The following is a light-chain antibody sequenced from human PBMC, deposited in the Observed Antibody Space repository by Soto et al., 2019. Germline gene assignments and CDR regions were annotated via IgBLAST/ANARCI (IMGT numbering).Light chain of an antibody. V-gene: IGKV3-20*01. Sequence: EIVLTQSPGTLSLSPGERATLSCRASQSVSSSYLAWYQQKPGQAPRLLIYGASSRATGIPDRFSGSGSGTDFTLTIIRLEPEDFSVYYCHQYSSSPPWTFGQPTKVAIK. CDR3: HQYSSSPPWT. CDR2: GAS. J-gene: IGKJ1*01. CDR1: QSVSSSY.